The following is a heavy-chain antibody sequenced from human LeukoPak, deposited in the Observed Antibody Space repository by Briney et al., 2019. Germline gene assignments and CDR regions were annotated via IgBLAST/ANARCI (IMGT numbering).Heavy chain of an antibody. CDR2: IIGSGGST. J-gene: IGHJ4*02. CDR1: GFTFSSYA. D-gene: IGHD3-22*01. V-gene: IGHV3-23*01. CDR3: AKDQDYYDSSPNDY. Sequence: GGSLRLSCAASGFTFSSYAMSWVRQAPGKGLEWVSAIIGSGGSTYYAGSVKGRFTISRDNSKNTLYLQMHSLRAEDTAVYYCAKDQDYYDSSPNDYWGQGTLVTVPS.